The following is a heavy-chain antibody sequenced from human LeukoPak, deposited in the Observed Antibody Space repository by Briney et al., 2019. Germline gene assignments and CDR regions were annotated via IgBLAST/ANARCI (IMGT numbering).Heavy chain of an antibody. D-gene: IGHD2-15*01. V-gene: IGHV4-59*08. Sequence: SETLSLTCTVSGGSISSYYWSWIRQPPGKGLEWIGYIYYSGSTNYNPSLKSRVTISVDTSKNQFSLKLSSVTAADTAVYYCAILGYCSGGSSYSGYYWGQGTLVTVSS. CDR2: IYYSGST. J-gene: IGHJ4*02. CDR1: GGSISSYY. CDR3: AILGYCSGGSSYSGYY.